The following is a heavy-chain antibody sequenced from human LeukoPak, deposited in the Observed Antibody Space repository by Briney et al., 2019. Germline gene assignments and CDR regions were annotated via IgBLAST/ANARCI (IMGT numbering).Heavy chain of an antibody. V-gene: IGHV3-64*01. Sequence: PGGSLRLSCATSGFVFSNYAMNWVRQAPGKGLEYVSAITGDGSTPDYANSVKGRFTISRDNSRNTLYLQMGSLRSEDMAVYYCARVGFSGYDSWGPGTLVTVSS. CDR3: ARVGFSGYDS. D-gene: IGHD5-12*01. CDR1: GFVFSNYA. CDR2: ITGDGSTP. J-gene: IGHJ5*02.